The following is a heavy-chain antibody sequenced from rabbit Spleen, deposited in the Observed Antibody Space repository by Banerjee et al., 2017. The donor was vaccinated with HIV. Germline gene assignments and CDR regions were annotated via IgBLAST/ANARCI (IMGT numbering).Heavy chain of an antibody. D-gene: IGHD4-1*01. J-gene: IGHJ4*01. CDR1: GFTLSSYY. CDR2: IDPVFGIT. CDR3: ARETSSGWGVVLYYFNL. V-gene: IGHV1S7*01. Sequence: QLVESGGGLVQPGGSLKLSCKASGFTLSSYYMNWVRQAPGKGLEWIGYIDPVFGITYYANWVNGRFSISRENAQNTVLLQMTSLTAADTATYFCARETSSGWGVVLYYFNLWGQGTLVTVS.